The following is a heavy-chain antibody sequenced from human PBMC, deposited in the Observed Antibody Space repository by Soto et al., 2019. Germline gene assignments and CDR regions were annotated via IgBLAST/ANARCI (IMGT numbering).Heavy chain of an antibody. CDR2: IDPVDSYA. D-gene: IGHD6-13*01. Sequence: PXDSLKVSCKCSGVSFTNYWISLVLQMPGKGLEWMGNIDPVDSYANYSPSFQGHVTFSVDTSISTAYLQWSSLKASDTAMYFCARIESIARNWFDPWGQGTLVTVSS. V-gene: IGHV5-10-1*01. CDR1: GVSFTNYW. CDR3: ARIESIARNWFDP. J-gene: IGHJ5*02.